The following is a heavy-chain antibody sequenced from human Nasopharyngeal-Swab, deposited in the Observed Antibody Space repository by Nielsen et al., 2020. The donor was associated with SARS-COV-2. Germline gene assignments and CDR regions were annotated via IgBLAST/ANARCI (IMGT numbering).Heavy chain of an antibody. Sequence: GESLKISCPTSGFTFGDYALSWFRQAPGKGLEWVGFIRSKIYSGAPEYAASVKGRFTISRDGAESIAYLQMNSLETGDTGVYYCARSVGSYYGQGAFDVWGQGTVVTVSS. CDR3: ARSVGSYYGQGAFDV. CDR1: GFTFGDYA. V-gene: IGHV3-49*01. D-gene: IGHD1-26*01. J-gene: IGHJ3*01. CDR2: IRSKIYSGAP.